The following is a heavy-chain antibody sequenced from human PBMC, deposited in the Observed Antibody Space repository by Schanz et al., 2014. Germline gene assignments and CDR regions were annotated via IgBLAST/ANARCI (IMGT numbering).Heavy chain of an antibody. CDR1: GFTFSTST. CDR3: ARDNRYYLFDY. Sequence: ESGGGLVQPGGSLRLSCAASGFTFSTSTMHWVRQAPGKGLEYVSSISSKGDMTFYGNSVKGRFTISRDNSKNTLYLQLGSLSAEDTAVYFCARDNRYYLFDYWGQGALVTVSS. V-gene: IGHV3-64*01. CDR2: ISSKGDMT. D-gene: IGHD3-16*02. J-gene: IGHJ4*02.